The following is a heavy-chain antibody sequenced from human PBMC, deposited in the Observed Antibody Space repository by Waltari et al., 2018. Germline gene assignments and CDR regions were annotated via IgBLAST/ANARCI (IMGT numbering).Heavy chain of an antibody. D-gene: IGHD3-10*01. CDR3: ATEGRNSMVQGVISFDP. V-gene: IGHV1-69-2*01. CDR1: GYTFTDYY. CDR2: VDPEDGET. J-gene: IGHJ5*02. Sequence: EVQLVQSGAEVKKPGATVKISCKVSGYTFTDYYMHWVQQAPGKGLEWMGLVDPEDGETINAENVQARLTITANTSTDTDYVELSSLIYHDTAVYYCATEGRNSMVQGVISFDPWGPGPLVTVSS.